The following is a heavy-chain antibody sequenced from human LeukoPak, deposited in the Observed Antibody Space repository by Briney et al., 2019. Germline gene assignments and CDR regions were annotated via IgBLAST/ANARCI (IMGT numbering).Heavy chain of an antibody. CDR2: INPNSGGT. D-gene: IGHD6-19*01. CDR1: GYTFTGYY. J-gene: IGHJ3*02. Sequence: ASVKVSCKASGYTFTGYYMHWVRQAPGQGLEWMGWINPNSGGTNYAQKFQGRVTMTRDTSISTAYMELSRLRSDDTAVYYCARASGYSSGWYSAGPVDAFDIWGQGTMVTVSS. CDR3: ARASGYSSGWYSAGPVDAFDI. V-gene: IGHV1-2*02.